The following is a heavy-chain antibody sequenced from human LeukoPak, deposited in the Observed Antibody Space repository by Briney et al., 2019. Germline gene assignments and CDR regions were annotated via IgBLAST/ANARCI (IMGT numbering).Heavy chain of an antibody. J-gene: IGHJ4*02. V-gene: IGHV4-34*01. CDR1: GGSFSGYY. CDR2: INHSGST. Sequence: SETLSLTCAVYGGSFSGYYWSWIRQPPGKGLEWIGEINHSGSTNYNPSLKSRVTISVDTSKNQFSLKLSSVTAADTAVYYCARRLRLAGNWGQGTLVTVSS. CDR3: ARRLRLAGN. D-gene: IGHD5/OR15-5a*01.